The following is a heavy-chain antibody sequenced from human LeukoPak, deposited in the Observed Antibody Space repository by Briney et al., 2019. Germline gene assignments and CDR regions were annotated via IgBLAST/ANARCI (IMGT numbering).Heavy chain of an antibody. CDR3: TRGRAAPTGRWFNP. CDR2: INPNGNNR. V-gene: IGHV1-8*01. J-gene: IGHJ5*02. Sequence: GASVKVSCKTSGYTFTSYDINWVRQATGQGLEWMGWINPNGNNRGYAQRFQGRVTMAWDTSISTAYMELSSLRSEDTAVYYCTRGRAAPTGRWFNPWGQGTLVTVSP. CDR1: GYTFTSYD. D-gene: IGHD6-13*01.